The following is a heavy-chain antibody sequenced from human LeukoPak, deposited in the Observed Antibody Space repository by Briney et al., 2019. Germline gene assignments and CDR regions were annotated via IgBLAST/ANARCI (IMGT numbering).Heavy chain of an antibody. J-gene: IGHJ4*02. Sequence: PGGSLRLSCAASGFTFSSYAMHWVRQAPGKGLEWVAVISYDGSNKYYADSVKGRFTISRDNSKNTLYLQMNSLRAEDTAVYYCKSALGIAVAGFDYWGQGTLVTVSS. CDR3: KSALGIAVAGFDY. D-gene: IGHD6-19*01. CDR2: ISYDGSNK. CDR1: GFTFSSYA. V-gene: IGHV3-30-3*01.